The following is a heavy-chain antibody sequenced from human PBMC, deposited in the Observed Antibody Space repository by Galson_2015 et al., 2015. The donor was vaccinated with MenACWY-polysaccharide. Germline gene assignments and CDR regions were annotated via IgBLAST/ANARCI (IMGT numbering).Heavy chain of an antibody. CDR1: GGSISSSSCY. CDR2: IYYSGST. J-gene: IGHJ5*02. D-gene: IGHD3-10*01. V-gene: IGHV4-39*07. CDR3: ARVIWFGELPSWFDP. Sequence: ETLSLTCTVSGGSISSSSCYWGWIRQPPGKGLEWIGSIYYSGSTYYNPSLKSRVTISVDTSKNQFSLKLSSVTAADTAVYYCARVIWFGELPSWFDPWGQGTLVTVSS.